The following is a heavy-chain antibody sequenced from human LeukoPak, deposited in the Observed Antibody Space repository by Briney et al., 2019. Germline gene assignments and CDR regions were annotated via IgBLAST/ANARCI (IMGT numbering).Heavy chain of an antibody. D-gene: IGHD4-17*01. J-gene: IGHJ4*02. V-gene: IGHV3-48*01. Sequence: GGSLRLSCAASGFTFSSYSMNWVRQAPGKGLEWVSYISSSSRTTYYADSVKGRFTISRDNAKSSLYLQMNSLRGEDTAVYYCADGDFDYWGQGTLVTVSS. CDR3: ADGDFDY. CDR2: ISSSSRTT. CDR1: GFTFSSYS.